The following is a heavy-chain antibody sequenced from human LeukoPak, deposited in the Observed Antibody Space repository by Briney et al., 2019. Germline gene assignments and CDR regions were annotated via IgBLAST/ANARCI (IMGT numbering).Heavy chain of an antibody. V-gene: IGHV3-66*01. CDR3: ARDRLAESYYYYGMDV. CDR1: GFTVSNNY. Sequence: PGGSLRLSCAASGFTVSNNYMTWFRQGPGKGLEWVSVLYGGGATYYADSVKGRFSISRDKSKNTLYLQMNSLRAEDTAVYYCARDRLAESYYYYGMDVWGQGTTVTVSS. J-gene: IGHJ6*02. CDR2: LYGGGAT. D-gene: IGHD6-25*01.